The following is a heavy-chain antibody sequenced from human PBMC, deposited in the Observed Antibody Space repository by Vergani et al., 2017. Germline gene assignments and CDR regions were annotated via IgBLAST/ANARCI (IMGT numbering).Heavy chain of an antibody. CDR1: GFTFSSYS. Sequence: EVQLVESGGGLVKPGGSLRLSCAASGFTFSSYSMNWVRQAPGKGLEWVSSINSSSSYIYYADSVKGRFTISRDNAKNSLYLQMNSLRAEDTAVYYCARAGDYDSSGYYYDYYYYYMDVWGKGTTVTVSS. V-gene: IGHV3-21*01. CDR2: INSSSSYI. CDR3: ARAGDYDSSGYYYDYYYYYMDV. J-gene: IGHJ6*03. D-gene: IGHD3-22*01.